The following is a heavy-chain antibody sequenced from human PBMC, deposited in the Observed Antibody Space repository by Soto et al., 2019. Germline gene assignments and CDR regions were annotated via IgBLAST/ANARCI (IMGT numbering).Heavy chain of an antibody. CDR2: IYYSGST. D-gene: IGHD3-22*01. V-gene: IGHV4-31*03. CDR1: GGSISSGGYY. CDR3: ARDYYDRSGYYYFDY. J-gene: IGHJ4*02. Sequence: SETLSLTCTVSGGSISSGGYYWSWIRQHPGKGLEWIGYIYYSGSTYYNPSLKSRVTISVDTSKNQFSLKLSSVTAADTAVYYSARDYYDRSGYYYFDYWGQGTLVPVSP.